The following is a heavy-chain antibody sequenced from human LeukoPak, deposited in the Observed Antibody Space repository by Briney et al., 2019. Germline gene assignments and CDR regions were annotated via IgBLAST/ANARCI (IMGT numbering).Heavy chain of an antibody. J-gene: IGHJ4*02. CDR3: ASPDSVAGHNFDY. CDR1: GFTFSEYY. V-gene: IGHV3-11*01. D-gene: IGHD6-19*01. Sequence: GGSLRLSCAASGFTFSEYYMSWIRQAPGKGLEWVSYISSSGSTIYYADSVKGRFAISRDNAKNSLYLQMNSLRAEDTAVYYCASPDSVAGHNFDYWGQGTLVTVSS. CDR2: ISSSGSTI.